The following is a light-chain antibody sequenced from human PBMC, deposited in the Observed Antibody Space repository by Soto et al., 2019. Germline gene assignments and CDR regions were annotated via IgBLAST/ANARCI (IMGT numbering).Light chain of an antibody. Sequence: DIQMTQSPSTLSASVGDRVTITCRASQSISSWLAWYQQKPGKAPNLLIYKASSLESGVPSRFSGSGSGTEFSLTISSLQPDDFANYYCQQYNSYPLTFGGGNKVEIK. CDR1: QSISSW. V-gene: IGKV1-5*03. CDR2: KAS. J-gene: IGKJ4*01. CDR3: QQYNSYPLT.